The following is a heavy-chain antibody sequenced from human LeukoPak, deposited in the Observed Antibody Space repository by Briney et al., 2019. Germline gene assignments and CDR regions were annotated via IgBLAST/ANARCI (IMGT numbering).Heavy chain of an antibody. CDR1: GFTFSSYG. CDR2: ISYDGSNK. J-gene: IGHJ4*02. D-gene: IGHD3-22*01. Sequence: GGSLRLSCAASGFTFSSYGMHWVRQAPGKGLEWVAVISYDGSNKYYADSVKGRFTISRDNSKNTLYLQMNSLRAEDTAVYYCARSPWEDYYDSSGYPYFDYWGQGTLVTVSS. CDR3: ARSPWEDYYDSSGYPYFDY. V-gene: IGHV3-30*03.